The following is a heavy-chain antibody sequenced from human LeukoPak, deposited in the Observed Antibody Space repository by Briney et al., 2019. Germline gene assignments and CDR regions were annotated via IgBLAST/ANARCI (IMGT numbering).Heavy chain of an antibody. D-gene: IGHD6-6*01. V-gene: IGHV4-4*07. J-gene: IGHJ4*02. CDR1: GSSISGYY. Sequence: PSETLSLICTVSGSSISGYYWSWIRQPAGKGLEWIGRIYTTGGTNYNPSLKSRVTMSLDTSKNQFSLILSSVTAADTAVYYCARDGRSRYDSSHYWGQGTLVTVSS. CDR2: IYTTGGT. CDR3: ARDGRSRYDSSHY.